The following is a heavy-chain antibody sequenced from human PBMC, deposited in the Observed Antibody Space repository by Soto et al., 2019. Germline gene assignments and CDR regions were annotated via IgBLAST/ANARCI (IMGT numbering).Heavy chain of an antibody. J-gene: IGHJ4*02. CDR2: LSYDGSNK. CDR3: ARSSVFIVGATTMDLFDY. CDR1: GFTFSSYA. D-gene: IGHD1-26*01. V-gene: IGHV3-30-3*01. Sequence: PGGSLRLSCAASGFTFSSYAMHWVRQAPGQGLEWVAVLSYDGSNKYYADSVKGRFTISRDNSKNTLYLQMNSLRAEDTAVYYCARSSVFIVGATTMDLFDYWGQGTLVTVSS.